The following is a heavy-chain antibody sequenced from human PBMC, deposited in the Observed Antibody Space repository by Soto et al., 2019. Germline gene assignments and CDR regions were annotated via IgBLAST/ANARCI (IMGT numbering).Heavy chain of an antibody. CDR1: GGSISSGGYS. CDR2: IYHSGST. Sequence: LSLTCAVSGGSISSGGYSWSWIRQPPGKGLEWIGYIYHSGSTYYNPSLKSRVTISVDRSKNQFSLKLSSVTAADTAVYYCARTRLMVYARSPGPYFDYWGQGTLVTVSS. J-gene: IGHJ4*02. V-gene: IGHV4-30-2*01. D-gene: IGHD2-8*01. CDR3: ARTRLMVYARSPGPYFDY.